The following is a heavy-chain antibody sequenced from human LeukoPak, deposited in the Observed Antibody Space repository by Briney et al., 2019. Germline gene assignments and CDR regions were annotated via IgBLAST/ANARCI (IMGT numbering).Heavy chain of an antibody. Sequence: GGSLRLSCAASGFTFEEYGMHWVRQAPGKGLEWVSFISRDGSSTDYPDSVKGRFTISRDNSKNTLYLQMNSLRVDDTAVYSCAKGSHGYSSSSADYWGQGTLVTVSS. J-gene: IGHJ4*02. CDR1: GFTFEEYG. CDR3: AKGSHGYSSSSADY. D-gene: IGHD6-6*01. CDR2: ISRDGSST. V-gene: IGHV3-43*02.